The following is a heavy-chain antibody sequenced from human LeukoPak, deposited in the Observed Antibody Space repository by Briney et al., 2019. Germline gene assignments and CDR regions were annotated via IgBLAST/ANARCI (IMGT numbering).Heavy chain of an antibody. CDR2: NYYSGRT. J-gene: IGHJ5*02. CDR1: GRPISCYY. V-gene: IGHV4-59*01. D-gene: IGHD1-1*01. Sequence: SETLSLTCTVSGRPISCYYWSWIPQPPGKGLEWIRHNYYSGRTNYNPSRKSRVTISVDTSKSQFSLELSSVTAADTAVYYCVRKIVFVWLRDCLYNIDALGQGTMVTVSS. CDR3: VRKIVFVWLRDCLYNIDA.